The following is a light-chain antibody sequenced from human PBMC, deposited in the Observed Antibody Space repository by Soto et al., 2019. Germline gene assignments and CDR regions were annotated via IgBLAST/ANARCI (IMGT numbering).Light chain of an antibody. CDR3: QHYDSLPIT. Sequence: EIVLTQSPGTLSLSAGERATLDCSASQSVSNNYLAWYQQKPGQPPRLLIYGASSRATGIPDRFSGSGSGTDFTLTISRPEPEDFAVFYCQHYDSLPITFGQGTRLEIK. V-gene: IGKV3-20*01. CDR1: QSVSNNY. CDR2: GAS. J-gene: IGKJ5*01.